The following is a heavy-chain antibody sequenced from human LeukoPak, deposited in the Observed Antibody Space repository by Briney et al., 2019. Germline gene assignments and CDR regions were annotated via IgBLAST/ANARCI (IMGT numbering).Heavy chain of an antibody. V-gene: IGHV4-59*01. CDR3: ALTSLNYYDSSVFDY. Sequence: PSETLSLTCTVSGGSISSYYWSWIRQPPGKGLEWIGYIYYSGSTNYNPSLKSRVTISVDTSKNQFSLKLSSVTAADTAVYYCALTSLNYYDSSVFDYWGRGTLVTVSS. CDR1: GGSISSYY. J-gene: IGHJ4*02. D-gene: IGHD3-22*01. CDR2: IYYSGST.